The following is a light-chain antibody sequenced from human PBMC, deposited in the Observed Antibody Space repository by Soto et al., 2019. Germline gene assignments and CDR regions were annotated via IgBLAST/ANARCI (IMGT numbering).Light chain of an antibody. CDR1: SGHSSYD. CDR2: LNSDGSH. CDR3: QTWGAGIRV. Sequence: QLVLTQSPSASASLGASAKLTCTLSSGHSSYDIAWHQQQPEKGPRYLMKLNSDGSHNKGDGIPDRFSGSSSGAERYLTISSLQSEDEADYYCQTWGAGIRVFGGGTKLTVL. V-gene: IGLV4-69*01. J-gene: IGLJ3*02.